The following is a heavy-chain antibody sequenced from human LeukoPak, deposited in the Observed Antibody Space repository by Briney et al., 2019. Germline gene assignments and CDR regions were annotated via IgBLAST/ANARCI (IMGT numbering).Heavy chain of an antibody. D-gene: IGHD3-10*01. Sequence: GGSLRLSCAASGFTFSSYSMNWVRQAPGKGLEWVSSISSSSSYIYYADSVKGQFTISRDNAKNSLYLQMNSLRAEDTAVYYCAGLWFGQNSDYWGQGTLVTVSS. CDR2: ISSSSSYI. CDR1: GFTFSSYS. V-gene: IGHV3-21*01. CDR3: AGLWFGQNSDY. J-gene: IGHJ4*02.